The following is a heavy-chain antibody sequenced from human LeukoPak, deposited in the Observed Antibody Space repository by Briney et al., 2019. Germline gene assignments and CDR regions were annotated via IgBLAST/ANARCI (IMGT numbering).Heavy chain of an antibody. CDR3: AELGITMIGGV. J-gene: IGHJ6*04. CDR2: ISTSSSYI. V-gene: IGHV3-21*01. Sequence: GGSLRLSCAASGFTLSRYSMNWVRQAPGKGLEWVSSISTSSSYIYYADSVKGRFTISRDNAKNSLYLQMNSLRAEDTAVYYCAELGITMIGGVWGKGTTVTISS. CDR1: GFTLSRYS. D-gene: IGHD3-10*02.